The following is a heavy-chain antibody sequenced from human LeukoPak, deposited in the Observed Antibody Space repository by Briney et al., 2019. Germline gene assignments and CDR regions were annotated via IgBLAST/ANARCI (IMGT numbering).Heavy chain of an antibody. D-gene: IGHD5-18*01. CDR3: ARDLGGYSYGSHFDY. CDR2: ISSSSSYI. CDR1: GFTFSSYS. J-gene: IGHJ4*02. Sequence: GGSLRLSCAASGFTFSSYSMNWVRQAPGKGLEWVSSISSSSSYIYYADSVKGRFTISRDNARNSLYLHMNSLRAEDTAVYYCARDLGGYSYGSHFDYWGQGTLVTVSS. V-gene: IGHV3-21*01.